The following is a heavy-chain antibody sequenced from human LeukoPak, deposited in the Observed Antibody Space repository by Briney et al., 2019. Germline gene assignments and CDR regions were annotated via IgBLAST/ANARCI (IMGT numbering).Heavy chain of an antibody. D-gene: IGHD6-13*01. CDR3: ARYPLSYSGNWHYYFDY. CDR1: GYTFTSYG. CDR2: ISAYNGNT. V-gene: IGHV1-18*04. Sequence: ASVKVSCKASGYTFTSYGISRVRQAPGHGLEWMGWISAYNGNTNYAQNLQDRVIMNTDTSTSTAYMELRRLRSDDTAVYYCARYPLSYSGNWHYYFDYWGQGTLVTVSS. J-gene: IGHJ4*02.